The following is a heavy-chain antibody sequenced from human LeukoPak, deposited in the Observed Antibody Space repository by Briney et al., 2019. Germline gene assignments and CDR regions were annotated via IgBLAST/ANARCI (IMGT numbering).Heavy chain of an antibody. D-gene: IGHD3-9*01. CDR1: GGSISSGNYY. CDR3: ARHAFGYDILTGYYPVGGFDY. V-gene: IGHV4-61*02. J-gene: IGHJ4*02. Sequence: PSETLSLTCTVSGGSISSGNYYWSWIRQPAGKELEWLGRVHSSGNTNYNPSLKSRVTISVDTSKNQFSLRLRSVTAADTAVYYCARHAFGYDILTGYYPVGGFDYWGQGTLVAVSS. CDR2: VHSSGNT.